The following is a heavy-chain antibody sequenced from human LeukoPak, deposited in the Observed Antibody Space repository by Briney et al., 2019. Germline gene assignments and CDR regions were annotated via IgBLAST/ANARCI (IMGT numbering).Heavy chain of an antibody. CDR2: IIPIFGTA. CDR1: GGTFSSYA. J-gene: IGHJ4*02. Sequence: SVKVSCKASGGTFSSYAISCVRQAPGQGLEWMGGIIPIFGTANYAQKFQGRVTITADESTSTAYMELSSLRSEDTAVYYCARDSDSRNPYGSGSYYNQFDYWGQGTLVTVSS. CDR3: ARDSDSRNPYGSGSYYNQFDY. D-gene: IGHD3-10*01. V-gene: IGHV1-69*13.